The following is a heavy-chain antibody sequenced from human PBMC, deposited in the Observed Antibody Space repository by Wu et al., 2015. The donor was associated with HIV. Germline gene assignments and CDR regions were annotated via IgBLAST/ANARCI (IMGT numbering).Heavy chain of an antibody. CDR2: INPSGGST. CDR3: ARDPFNGDQPHYYFDY. V-gene: IGHV1-46*01. D-gene: IGHD4-17*01. J-gene: IGHJ4*02. CDR1: GYTFTSYY. Sequence: QVQLVQSGAEVKKPGASVKVSCKASGYTFTSYYMHWVRQAPGQGLEWMGIINPSGGSTSYAQKFQGRVTMTRDTSTSTVYMELSSLRSEDTAVYYCARDPFNGDQPHYYFDYWGQGTLVTVSS.